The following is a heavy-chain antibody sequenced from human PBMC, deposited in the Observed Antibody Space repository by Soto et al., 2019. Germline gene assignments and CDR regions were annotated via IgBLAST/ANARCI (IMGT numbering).Heavy chain of an antibody. CDR1: GGTFSSYA. J-gene: IGHJ6*02. V-gene: IGHV1-69*13. Sequence: SVKVSCRASGGTFSSYAISWVRQAPGQGLEWMGGIIPIFGTANYAQKFQGRVTITADESTSTAYMELSSLRSEDTAVSYCARSRNRSGGYYGMDVWGQGTTVTVSS. CDR3: ARSRNRSGGYYGMDV. CDR2: IIPIFGTA. D-gene: IGHD6-25*01.